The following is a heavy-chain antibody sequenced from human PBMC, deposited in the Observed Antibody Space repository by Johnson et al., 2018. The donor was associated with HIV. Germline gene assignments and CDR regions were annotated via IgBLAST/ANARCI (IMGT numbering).Heavy chain of an antibody. J-gene: IGHJ3*02. CDR3: AREGTIHSAFDI. CDR2: ISYDGSNK. V-gene: IGHV3-30*04. Sequence: QVQLVESGGGVVQPGTSLRLSCAASGFTFTSFAMHWVRQAPGKGLEWVAVISYDGSNKYYADSVKGRFTISRDNSSNTLYLQMNSLRVEDTAVYYCAREGTIHSAFDIWGQGTMVTVA. CDR1: GFTFTSFA. D-gene: IGHD2-15*01.